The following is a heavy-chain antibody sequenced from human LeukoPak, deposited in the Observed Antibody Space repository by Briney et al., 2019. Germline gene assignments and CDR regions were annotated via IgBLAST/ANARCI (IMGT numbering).Heavy chain of an antibody. V-gene: IGHV1-18*01. CDR3: ARILRYCSGGNCLYYFDY. Sequence: GASVKVSCKASGYTFTNYGISWVRQAPGQGLEWMGWISAYNGNTNYAQKLQGRVTMTTDTSTTTAYMELRSLRSDDTAVYYCARILRYCSGGNCLYYFDYWGQGTLVTVSS. D-gene: IGHD2-15*01. J-gene: IGHJ4*02. CDR2: ISAYNGNT. CDR1: GYTFTNYG.